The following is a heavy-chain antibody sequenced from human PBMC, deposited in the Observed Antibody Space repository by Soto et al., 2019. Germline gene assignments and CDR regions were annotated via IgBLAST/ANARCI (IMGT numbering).Heavy chain of an antibody. Sequence: QVQLVQSGAEAKKPGSSVMVSCKACGGTFSGYTITWVRQARGQGLEWMGRIIPFLDKTNHAQTFQGRVTITADKSTNTGYVELGRLSSEDTAVYYCASTIYRAYDLGGGSTWGQGTLVTVSA. CDR1: GGTFSGYT. CDR2: IIPFLDKT. CDR3: ASTIYRAYDLGGGST. D-gene: IGHD5-12*01. J-gene: IGHJ4*02. V-gene: IGHV1-69*02.